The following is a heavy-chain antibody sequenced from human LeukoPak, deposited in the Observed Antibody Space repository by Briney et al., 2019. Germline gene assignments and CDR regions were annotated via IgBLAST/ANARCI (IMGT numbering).Heavy chain of an antibody. D-gene: IGHD6-13*01. CDR3: ARYSPIAAAGMSYFYYYMDV. V-gene: IGHV1-69*13. CDR2: IIPIFGTA. CDR1: GGTFSSYA. J-gene: IGHJ6*03. Sequence: SVKVSCKASGGTFSSYAISWVRQAPGQGLEWMGGIIPIFGTANYAQKFQGRVTITADESTSTAYMELSSLRSEDTAVYYCARYSPIAAAGMSYFYYYMDVWGKGTTVTVSS.